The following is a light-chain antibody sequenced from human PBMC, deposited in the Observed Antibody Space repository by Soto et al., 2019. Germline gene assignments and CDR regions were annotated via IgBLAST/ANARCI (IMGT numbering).Light chain of an antibody. CDR1: QGVSRK. J-gene: IGKJ4*01. CDR3: QQYDNWPSLT. V-gene: IGKV3-15*01. CDR2: GAS. Sequence: DIVMTRSPATLSVAPGERVTFSCRASQGVSRKLAWYQHKPGQAPRLLIYGASTRATGIPATFSGSGSGTEFTLTISSLQSEDFAIYYCQQYDNWPSLTFGGGTKVDIK.